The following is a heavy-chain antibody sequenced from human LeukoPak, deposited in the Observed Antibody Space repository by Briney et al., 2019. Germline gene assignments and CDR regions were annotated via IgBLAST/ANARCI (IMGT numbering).Heavy chain of an antibody. J-gene: IGHJ5*02. Sequence: PSETLSLTCTVSGGSISSYYWSWIRQPPGKGLEWIGCIYYSGSTNYNPSLKSRVTISVDTSKNQFSLKLSSVTAADTAVYYCAKRIRLGGNDYSNWWFDPWGQGTLVTVSS. CDR3: AKRIRLGGNDYSNWWFDP. CDR1: GGSISSYY. V-gene: IGHV4-59*08. CDR2: IYYSGST. D-gene: IGHD4-11*01.